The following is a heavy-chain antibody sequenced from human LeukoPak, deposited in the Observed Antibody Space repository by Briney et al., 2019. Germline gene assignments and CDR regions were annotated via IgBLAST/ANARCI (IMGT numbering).Heavy chain of an antibody. CDR2: IYYSGST. CDR1: GGSISSYY. V-gene: IGHV4-59*01. CDR3: ASIYYYDSSGWDYYFDY. J-gene: IGHJ4*02. D-gene: IGHD3-22*01. Sequence: SGTLSLTCTVSGGSISSYYWSWIRQPPGKGLEWIGYIYYSGSTNYNPPLKSRVTISVDTSKNQFSLKLSSVTAADTAVYYCASIYYYDSSGWDYYFDYWGQGTLVTVSS.